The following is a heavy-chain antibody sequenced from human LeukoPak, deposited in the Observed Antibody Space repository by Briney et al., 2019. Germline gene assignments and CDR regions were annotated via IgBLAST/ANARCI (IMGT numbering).Heavy chain of an antibody. CDR2: MNPNSGNT. CDR1: GYTFTSYD. D-gene: IGHD7-27*01. J-gene: IGHJ4*02. CDR3: ASTSLGIRYFDY. Sequence: ASVTVSCKASGYTFTSYDINWVRQATGQGLEWMGWMNPNSGNTGYAQKFQGRVTMTRNTSISTAYMELSSLRSEDTAVYYCASTSLGIRYFDYWGQGTLVTVSS. V-gene: IGHV1-8*01.